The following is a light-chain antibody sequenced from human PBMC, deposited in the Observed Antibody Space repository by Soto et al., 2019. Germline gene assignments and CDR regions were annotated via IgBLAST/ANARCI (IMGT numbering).Light chain of an antibody. V-gene: IGKV3-15*01. J-gene: IGKJ1*01. Sequence: EIVMTQSPATLSVSPGERATLSCRASQSVSSNLAWYQQKPGQAPRLLIYGASTRATGIPARFSGSGSGTEFTLTISSLQSEDVAVYYCQQYNNWPPVTFGQGTKVELK. CDR1: QSVSSN. CDR2: GAS. CDR3: QQYNNWPPVT.